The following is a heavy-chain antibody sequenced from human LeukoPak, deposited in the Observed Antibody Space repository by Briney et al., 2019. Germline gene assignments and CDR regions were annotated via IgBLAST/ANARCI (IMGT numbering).Heavy chain of an antibody. J-gene: IGHJ4*02. Sequence: GGSLRLSCAASGFTFSSYAMSWVRQAPGKGLEWVSAISGSGGSTYYADSVKGRFAISRDNAKSTLHLQMNSLRAEDTAVHYCVKDQYSGSYLFGYWGQGTLVTVSS. V-gene: IGHV3-23*01. CDR1: GFTFSSYA. D-gene: IGHD1-26*01. CDR3: VKDQYSGSYLFGY. CDR2: ISGSGGST.